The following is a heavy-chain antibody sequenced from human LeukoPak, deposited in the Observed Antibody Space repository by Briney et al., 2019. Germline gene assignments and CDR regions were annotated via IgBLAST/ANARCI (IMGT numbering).Heavy chain of an antibody. J-gene: IGHJ4*02. CDR1: GFTFSSCW. V-gene: IGHV3-74*01. CDR2: INGDGSST. Sequence: GGSLRLSCAASGFTFSSCWMHWVRQAPGKGLVWVSRINGDGSSTSYADAVKGRFTISRDNAKNTLYLQMNSLRAEDTAVYYCARVPYGGKPLGYWGQGTLVTVSS. D-gene: IGHD4-23*01. CDR3: ARVPYGGKPLGY.